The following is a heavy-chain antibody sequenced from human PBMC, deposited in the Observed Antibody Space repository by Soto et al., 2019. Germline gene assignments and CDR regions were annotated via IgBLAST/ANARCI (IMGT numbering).Heavy chain of an antibody. V-gene: IGHV3-33*03. D-gene: IGHD5-18*01. Sequence: GGSLRLSCAASGFTFSSYGMHWVRQAPGKGLEWVAVIWYDGSNKYYADSVKGRFTISRDNAENSLYLQMNSLRPEDTALYYCVRSKGGYSYGTPFDYWGQGTLVTVSS. J-gene: IGHJ4*02. CDR1: GFTFSSYG. CDR2: IWYDGSNK. CDR3: VRSKGGYSYGTPFDY.